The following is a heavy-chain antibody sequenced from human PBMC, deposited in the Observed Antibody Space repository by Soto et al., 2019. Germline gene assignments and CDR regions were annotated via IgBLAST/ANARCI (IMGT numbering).Heavy chain of an antibody. V-gene: IGHV3-30*03. D-gene: IGHD3-3*01. CDR3: ARSGRITIFGVEPPSQYCYCGMDV. CDR1: GFTFNNSG. CDR2: ISYNSSNK. J-gene: IGHJ6*02. Sequence: PGGSLRLSCRVSGFTFNNSGMHWVRQAPGKGLEWVAAISYNSSNKYYADSVKGRFTISRDNAKNTLYLQMNSLRAEDTAVYYCARSGRITIFGVEPPSQYCYCGMDVWGQGTTVTVSS.